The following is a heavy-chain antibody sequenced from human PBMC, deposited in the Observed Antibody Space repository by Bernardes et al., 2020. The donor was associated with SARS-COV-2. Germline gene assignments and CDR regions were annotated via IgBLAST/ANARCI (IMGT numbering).Heavy chain of an antibody. Sequence: SETLSLTCAVYGGSLSGYYWNWIRQPPGKGLEWIGEINYSGSTNYNPSLKSRVTISVDTSKNHFSLELTSVTAADTAVYYCARALRGMWYFDPWCRGTL. J-gene: IGHJ2*01. CDR1: GGSLSGYY. V-gene: IGHV4-34*01. CDR3: ARALRGMWYFDP. CDR2: INYSGST. D-gene: IGHD3-10*01.